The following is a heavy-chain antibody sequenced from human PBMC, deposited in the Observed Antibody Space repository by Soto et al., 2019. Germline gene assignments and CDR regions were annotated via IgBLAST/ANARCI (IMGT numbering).Heavy chain of an antibody. CDR3: ARDRGPSAFDI. CDR1: GGSISSGGYY. Sequence: SETLSLTCTVSGGSISSGGYYWSWIRQHPGKGLEWIGYIYYSGSTYYNPSLKSRVTISVDTSKNQFSLRLSSVTAADTAVYYCARDRGPSAFDIWGQGTMVTVSS. CDR2: IYYSGST. J-gene: IGHJ3*02. V-gene: IGHV4-31*03.